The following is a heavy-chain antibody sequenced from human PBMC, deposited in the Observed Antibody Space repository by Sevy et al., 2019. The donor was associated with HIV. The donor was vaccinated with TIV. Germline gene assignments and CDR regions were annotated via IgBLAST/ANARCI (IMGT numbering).Heavy chain of an antibody. CDR1: VFTFSSYA. V-gene: IGHV3-23*01. CDR2: IRGSGGST. Sequence: GGSLRLSCAASVFTFSSYAMSWVRQAPGKGLEWVSAIRGSGGSTYYVDSVKGRFTISRDNSKNTLYLQMNSLRAEDTAVYYCAGYSRITMVGGVVNWFDPWGHGTLVTVSS. J-gene: IGHJ5*02. D-gene: IGHD3-10*01. CDR3: AGYSRITMVGGVVNWFDP.